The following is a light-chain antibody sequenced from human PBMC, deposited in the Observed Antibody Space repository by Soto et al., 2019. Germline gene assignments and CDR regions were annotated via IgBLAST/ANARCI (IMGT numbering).Light chain of an antibody. Sequence: DIQMTQSPSSLSASVGDRVTITCRASQDISIYLNWFQQKPGNAPKLLIYDASNLEKGLPSRFTGSGSGTDFTLTINSLQPDEIATYYCQQYKVVPPTFGQGTRLEI. CDR3: QQYKVVPPT. J-gene: IGKJ2*01. CDR2: DAS. CDR1: QDISIY. V-gene: IGKV1-33*01.